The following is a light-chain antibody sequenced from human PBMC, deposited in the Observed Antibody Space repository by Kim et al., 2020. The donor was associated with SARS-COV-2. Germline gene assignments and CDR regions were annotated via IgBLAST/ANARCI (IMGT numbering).Light chain of an antibody. V-gene: IGLV3-19*01. CDR3: NSRDSNDNVV. J-gene: IGLJ2*01. Sequence: VALGQTVRMTCQRDSLRSYYATWYQQKPGQAPILVIYGKNNRPSGIPDRFSGSSSGNTASLTITGTQAGDEADYYCNSRDSNDNVVFGGGTQLTVL. CDR2: GKN. CDR1: SLRSYY.